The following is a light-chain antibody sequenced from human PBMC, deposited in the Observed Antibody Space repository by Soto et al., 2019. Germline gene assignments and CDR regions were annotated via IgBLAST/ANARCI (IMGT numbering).Light chain of an antibody. V-gene: IGLV2-11*01. Sequence: QSALTQPRSVSGSPGQSVTISCTGTSSDVSGYNYVSWYQQHPGKAPKVMIYDVSERPSGVPDRFSCSKSGNTASLTISGLQAEDEADYYCCSYAGSPRYVLGTGTKLTVL. J-gene: IGLJ1*01. CDR2: DVS. CDR1: SSDVSGYNY. CDR3: CSYAGSPRYV.